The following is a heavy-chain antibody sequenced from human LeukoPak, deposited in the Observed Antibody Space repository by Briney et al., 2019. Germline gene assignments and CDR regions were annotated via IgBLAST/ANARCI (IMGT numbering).Heavy chain of an antibody. V-gene: IGHV1-2*02. Sequence: GASVKVSCKASGYXFTGYYIHWVRQAPGQGHEGLGWINPNSGGTNYAQKFQGRVTMTRDTSISTAYMELSRLRSDDTAVYYCARGAAGYYDILTGYSLFDPWGQGTLVTVSS. CDR2: INPNSGGT. CDR1: GYXFTGYY. D-gene: IGHD3-9*01. J-gene: IGHJ5*02. CDR3: ARGAAGYYDILTGYSLFDP.